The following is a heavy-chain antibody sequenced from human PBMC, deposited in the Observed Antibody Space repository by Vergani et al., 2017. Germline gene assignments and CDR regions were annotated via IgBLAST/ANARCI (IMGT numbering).Heavy chain of an antibody. D-gene: IGHD3-10*01. CDR2: IYPGDSEV. CDR1: GYIFSNFW. V-gene: IGHV5-51*01. Sequence: EKQLVQSGSETKKPGESLKISCQAFGYIFSNFWIGWVRQRPGRGLEWMGIIYPGDSEVNSNPTFRVPVIFSVDTSVNTAYLQWRSLQASDTATYFCASGGHGSENGGALQLWGQGTNITVSS. CDR3: ASGGHGSENGGALQL. J-gene: IGHJ3*01.